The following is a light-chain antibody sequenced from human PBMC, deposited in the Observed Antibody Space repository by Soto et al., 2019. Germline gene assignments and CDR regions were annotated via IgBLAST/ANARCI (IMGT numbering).Light chain of an antibody. Sequence: DIQITQSPSSVSASVVDRVTITCRASQDISGWLAWFQQKPGEAPKLLIYGAFSLQSGVPSRFSGSGSGTDFTLTISSLQPEDFATYYCQQSNSSPRTFGQGTKVDIK. CDR3: QQSNSSPRT. CDR2: GAF. J-gene: IGKJ1*01. V-gene: IGKV1-12*01. CDR1: QDISGW.